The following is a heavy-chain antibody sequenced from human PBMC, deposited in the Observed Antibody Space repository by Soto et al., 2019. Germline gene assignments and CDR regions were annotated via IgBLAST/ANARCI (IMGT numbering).Heavy chain of an antibody. V-gene: IGHV3-23*01. CDR3: ATLPLDLALGVDY. CDR1: GFTFSNYV. CDR2: ISGSGDNT. Sequence: EVHLLDSGGGLVQPGGSLRLSCAASGFTFSNYVMSWVRQAPGKGLEWVSSISGSGDNTYYADSVKGRFTISRDNSKNTRFLKMNSLRAEDTAVYYCATLPLDLALGVDYWGQGTLVTVSS. J-gene: IGHJ4*02.